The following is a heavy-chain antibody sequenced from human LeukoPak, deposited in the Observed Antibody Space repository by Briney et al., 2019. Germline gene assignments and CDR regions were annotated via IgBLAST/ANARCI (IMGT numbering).Heavy chain of an antibody. CDR2: IYYSGDT. D-gene: IGHD3-3*01. V-gene: IGHV4-59*01. CDR3: ARNDFWSGYNDY. CDR1: DDSISPYY. J-gene: IGHJ4*02. Sequence: SETLSLTCTVSDDSISPYYWSWIRQPPGKGLEWIGYIYYSGDTNYNPSLKSRVTMSVDTSKDQFSLKLSSVTAADTAVYYCARNDFWSGYNDYWGQGTLVTVSS.